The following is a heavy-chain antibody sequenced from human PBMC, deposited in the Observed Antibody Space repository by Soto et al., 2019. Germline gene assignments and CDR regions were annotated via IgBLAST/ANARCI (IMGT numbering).Heavy chain of an antibody. CDR3: AKGRRAGGNYGFYSDF. D-gene: IGHD1-7*01. CDR2: SSATGAGT. Sequence: EVQLLESGGGLVQPGGSLRLSCAASGFTFSSYGMTWVRQAPGKGLEWVSFSSATGAGTYYADSVKGRFTISRANPKNTLYLQMTRLRADDTPVYYCAKGRRAGGNYGFYSDFWVQGALVIVSS. V-gene: IGHV3-23*01. CDR1: GFTFSSYG. J-gene: IGHJ4*02.